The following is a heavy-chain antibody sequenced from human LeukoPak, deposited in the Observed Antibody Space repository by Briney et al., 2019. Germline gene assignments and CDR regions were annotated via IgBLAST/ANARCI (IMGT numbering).Heavy chain of an antibody. J-gene: IGHJ4*02. CDR2: IGAGGTFT. CDR3: ARDRTYGGHFDY. Sequence: GGSLRLSCTASGFTFSRYAMNWVRQAPGKGLEWVSGIGAGGTFTYYADSVKGRFTISRDNAKNTLYLQMDSLRAEDTAVYYCARDRTYGGHFDYWGQGTLVTVSS. CDR1: GFTFSRYA. V-gene: IGHV3-23*01. D-gene: IGHD4/OR15-4a*01.